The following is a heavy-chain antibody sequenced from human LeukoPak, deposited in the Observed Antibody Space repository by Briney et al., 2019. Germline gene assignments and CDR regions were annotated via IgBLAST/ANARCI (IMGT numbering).Heavy chain of an antibody. V-gene: IGHV3-15*01. D-gene: IGHD1-26*01. CDR3: TAGQWDLSD. Sequence: GGSLRLSCSASGFTFTNAWMSWVRQAPGKGLEWIGRIKSKGDGGTTDYAAPVKGTFTISRDDSKNTLYLQMTSLKTEDTAVYYCTAGQWDLSDWGQGALVTVSS. CDR1: GFTFTNAW. CDR2: IKSKGDGGTT. J-gene: IGHJ4*02.